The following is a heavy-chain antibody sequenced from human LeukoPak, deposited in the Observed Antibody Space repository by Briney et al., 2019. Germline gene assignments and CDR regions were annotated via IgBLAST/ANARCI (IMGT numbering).Heavy chain of an antibody. Sequence: SVKVSCKASGGTLSSYVLSGVRQAPGQELEWRGGIIPIFGTANYAQKFQGRVTITPDESTSTAYMELSSLRSEDTAVYYCATKYYGSGGVFDYWGQGTLVTASS. D-gene: IGHD3-10*01. V-gene: IGHV1-69*13. CDR3: ATKYYGSGGVFDY. J-gene: IGHJ4*02. CDR2: IIPIFGTA. CDR1: GGTLSSYV.